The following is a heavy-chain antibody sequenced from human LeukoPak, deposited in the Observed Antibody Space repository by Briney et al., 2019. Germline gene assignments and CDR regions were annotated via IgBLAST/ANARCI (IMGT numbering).Heavy chain of an antibody. CDR3: ARDFVVVTAFFDY. D-gene: IGHD2-21*02. V-gene: IGHV3-7*01. CDR1: GFTFSSYW. J-gene: IGHJ4*02. CDR2: VKQDGSEK. Sequence: PGGSLRLSCAASGFTFSSYWMSWVRQAPGKGLEWLANVKQDGSEKYYVDSAKGRFTTSRDNAKNSLYLQMNSLRAEDTAVYYCARDFVVVTAFFDYWGQGTLVTVSS.